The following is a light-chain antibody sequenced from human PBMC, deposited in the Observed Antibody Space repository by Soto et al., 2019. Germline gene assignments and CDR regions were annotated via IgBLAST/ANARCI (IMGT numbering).Light chain of an antibody. J-gene: IGLJ1*01. CDR3: QSYENSRTGFYV. CDR2: GNT. CDR1: SSDIGAGFD. Sequence: QSVLTQPPSVSGAPEQRVTISCTGSSSDIGAGFDVHWYQHLPGTAPKLLIYGNTNRPSGVPGRFSGSKSGTSASLVITGLQAEDEADYYCQSYENSRTGFYVFGTGTKVTVL. V-gene: IGLV1-40*01.